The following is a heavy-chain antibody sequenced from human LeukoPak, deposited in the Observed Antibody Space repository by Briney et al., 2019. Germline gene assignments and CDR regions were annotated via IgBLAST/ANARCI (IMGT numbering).Heavy chain of an antibody. V-gene: IGHV1-69*06. Sequence: SVKVSCKASGGTFSSYAISWVRQAPGQGLEWMGGIIPIFGTANYAQKFQGRVTITADKSTSTAYMELSSLRAEDTAVYDCARGNIYYDSSGAFGYWGQGTLVTVSS. CDR3: ARGNIYYDSSGAFGY. D-gene: IGHD3-22*01. CDR2: IIPIFGTA. J-gene: IGHJ4*02. CDR1: GGTFSSYA.